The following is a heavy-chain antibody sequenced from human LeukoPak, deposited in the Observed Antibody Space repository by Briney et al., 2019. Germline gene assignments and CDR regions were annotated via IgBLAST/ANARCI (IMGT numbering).Heavy chain of an antibody. CDR1: GGSFSGYY. Sequence: PSETLSLTCAAYGGSFSGYYWSWIRQPPGKGLEWIGEINHSGSTNYNPSLKSRVTISVDTSKNQFSLKLSSVTAADTAVYYCARGPYLVDIVVVPAAISPIFDYWGQGTLVTVSS. J-gene: IGHJ4*02. D-gene: IGHD2-2*02. CDR3: ARGPYLVDIVVVPAAISPIFDY. V-gene: IGHV4-34*01. CDR2: INHSGST.